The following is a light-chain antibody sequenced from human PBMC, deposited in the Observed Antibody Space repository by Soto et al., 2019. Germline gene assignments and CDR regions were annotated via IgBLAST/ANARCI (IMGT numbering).Light chain of an antibody. J-gene: IGLJ1*01. Sequence: QSVLTQPPSASGSPGQSVTISCTGTSSDVGGYNYVSWYQQHPGKAPKLVISEVSVRPSGISDRFSGSKSGNTASLTISGLQADDEASYYCSSYTITTALVFGSGTKVTVL. CDR1: SSDVGGYNY. CDR2: EVS. V-gene: IGLV2-14*01. CDR3: SSYTITTALV.